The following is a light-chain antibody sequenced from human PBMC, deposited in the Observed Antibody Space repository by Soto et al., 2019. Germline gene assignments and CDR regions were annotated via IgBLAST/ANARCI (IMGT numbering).Light chain of an antibody. V-gene: IGKV1-39*01. CDR2: DVS. J-gene: IGKJ1*01. CDR1: QTISTY. Sequence: DIQMTQSPSTLSGSVGDRITITCLASQTISTYLHWYQHKPGRAPRLLISDVSTLQSGVPGRFRGSGSATDFTLTISSLQPEDFATYYCQQSFSTTWTFGHGTKVDIK. CDR3: QQSFSTTWT.